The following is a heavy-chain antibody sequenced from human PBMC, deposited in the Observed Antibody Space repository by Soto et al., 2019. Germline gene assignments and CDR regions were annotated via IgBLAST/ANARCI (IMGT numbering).Heavy chain of an antibody. V-gene: IGHV3-9*03. J-gene: IGHJ4*02. CDR3: AKERYGSGSYRFFDY. Sequence: GGSLSLSSAASGFPFDDYCMHWVRQAPGKGLEWVSGISWNSGSIGYADSVKGRFTISRDNAKNSLYLQMNSLRAEDMALYYCAKERYGSGSYRFFDYWGQGTLVTVSS. CDR2: ISWNSGSI. CDR1: GFPFDDYC. D-gene: IGHD3-10*01.